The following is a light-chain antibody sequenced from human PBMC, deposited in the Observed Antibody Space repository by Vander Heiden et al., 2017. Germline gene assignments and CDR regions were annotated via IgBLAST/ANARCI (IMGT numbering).Light chain of an antibody. J-gene: IGKJ1*01. CDR3: QQYNTYLWT. V-gene: IGKV1-5*03. Sequence: DLQLTQSPSTLSASVRDRVTITCLARQSSGSWVAWYQQKPGKAPKLLIYKASNLESGVPSRFSGSGSGTEFTLTISSLQPDDPATYFCQQYNTYLWTFGQGTKVEFK. CDR1: QSSGSW. CDR2: KAS.